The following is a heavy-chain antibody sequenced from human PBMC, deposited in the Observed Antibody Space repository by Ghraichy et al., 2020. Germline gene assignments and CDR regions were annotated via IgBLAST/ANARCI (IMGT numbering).Heavy chain of an antibody. V-gene: IGHV4-59*01. D-gene: IGHD5-18*01. CDR3: AREGNSYDY. J-gene: IGHJ4*02. CDR2: IYYSGST. CDR1: GGSISSYY. Sequence: SETLSLTCTVSGGSISSYYCSWIRQPPGKGLEWIGYIYYSGSTNYNPSLKSRVTISVDTSKNQFSLKLSSVTAADTAVYYCAREGNSYDYWGQGTLVTVSS.